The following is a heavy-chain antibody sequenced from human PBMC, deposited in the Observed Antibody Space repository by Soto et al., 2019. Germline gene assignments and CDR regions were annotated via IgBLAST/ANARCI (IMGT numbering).Heavy chain of an antibody. Sequence: QVQLVESGGGVVQPGRSLRLSCVASGFTFSSYTMHWVRQAPGKGLEWVALVSYDGNNEYHADSVKGRFTISRDNSKYTLYLQMNSLRAEDTAVYYCARDELGYCSGGSCYRLGYWGQGTLVTVSS. CDR3: ARDELGYCSGGSCYRLGY. CDR1: GFTFSSYT. D-gene: IGHD2-15*01. J-gene: IGHJ4*02. V-gene: IGHV3-30-3*01. CDR2: VSYDGNNE.